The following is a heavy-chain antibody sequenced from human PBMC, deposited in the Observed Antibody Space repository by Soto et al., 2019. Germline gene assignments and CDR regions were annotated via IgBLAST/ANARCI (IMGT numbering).Heavy chain of an antibody. J-gene: IGHJ3*02. CDR1: GFVVSSDY. V-gene: IGHV3-53*02. CDR3: ARSRSGAFDI. CDR2: IYSGGST. Sequence: DVQLVETGGGLIQPGGSLRLSCAASGFVVSSDYMHWVRQAPGKGLEWVSVIYSGGSTYYADSVKGRFIISRDNSKKMLSLQMDSLRAEDTAVYYCARSRSGAFDIWGQGTMVTVSS.